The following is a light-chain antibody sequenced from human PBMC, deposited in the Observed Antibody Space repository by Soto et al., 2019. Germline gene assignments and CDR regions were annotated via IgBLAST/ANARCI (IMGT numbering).Light chain of an antibody. CDR3: CSYAGSYTLV. CDR1: SSDVGRYNF. V-gene: IGLV2-11*01. CDR2: DVS. Sequence: QSVLTQPRSVSGSPGQSVTISCTGTSSDVGRYNFVSWYQQHPGKAPKLMTYDVSKRPSGVPDRFSGSKSGNTASLTISGLQAEEEADYYCCSYAGSYTLVFGGGTKVTVL. J-gene: IGLJ3*02.